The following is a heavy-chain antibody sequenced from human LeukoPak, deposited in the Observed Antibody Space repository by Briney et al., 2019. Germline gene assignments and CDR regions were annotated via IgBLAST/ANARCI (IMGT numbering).Heavy chain of an antibody. J-gene: IGHJ4*02. CDR2: ISGSGRTT. Sequence: GSLRLSCAVSGLQFSSYSMNWVRQTPGRGLEWLAYISGSGRTTYYADAVKGRFTISRDNAKNSLDLQMNSLRAEDTAVYYCAGETYFGGTSPFDYWGLGTLVTVSS. D-gene: IGHD4-23*01. CDR3: AGETYFGGTSPFDY. CDR1: GLQFSSYS. V-gene: IGHV3-48*04.